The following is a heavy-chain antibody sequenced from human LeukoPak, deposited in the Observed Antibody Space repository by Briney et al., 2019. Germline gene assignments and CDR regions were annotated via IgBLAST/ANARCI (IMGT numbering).Heavy chain of an antibody. J-gene: IGHJ6*03. CDR2: LNPNSGNT. CDR1: GYTFTSYD. Sequence: ASVKVSFKASGYTFTSYDINWVRQATGQGLEWMGWLNPNSGNTGYAQKLQGRVTITRNTSISTAYMELSSLRSEDTAVYYCAANLRHYDFWSGSYYYYYMDVWGKGTTVTVSS. D-gene: IGHD3-3*01. V-gene: IGHV1-8*03. CDR3: AANLRHYDFWSGSYYYYYMDV.